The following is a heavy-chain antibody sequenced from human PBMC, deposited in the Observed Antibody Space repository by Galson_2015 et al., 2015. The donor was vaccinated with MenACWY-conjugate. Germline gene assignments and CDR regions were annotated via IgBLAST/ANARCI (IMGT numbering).Heavy chain of an antibody. V-gene: IGHV3-23*01. Sequence: SLRLSCAASGFTFSKCVMSWVRQAPGKGLEWVSGISGSGGDIDYADSVKGRFTISRDNSKNTVYLQMNSLRAEDTAVYHCAKGANYYDSSGKRYDAFDIWGQGTMVTASS. D-gene: IGHD3-22*01. CDR3: AKGANYYDSSGKRYDAFDI. J-gene: IGHJ3*02. CDR2: ISGSGGDI. CDR1: GFTFSKCV.